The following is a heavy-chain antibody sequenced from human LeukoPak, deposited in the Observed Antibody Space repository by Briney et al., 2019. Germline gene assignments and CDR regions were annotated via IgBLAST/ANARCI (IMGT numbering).Heavy chain of an antibody. CDR2: ISYDGNDR. CDR1: GFTFSTYA. CDR3: AELGITMIGGV. V-gene: IGHV3-30*04. J-gene: IGHJ6*04. Sequence: GGSLRLSCAASGFTFSTYAMRWVRQAPGKGLEWVAVISYDGNDRYYADSVKGRFTISRDNAKNSLYLQMNSLRAEDTAVYYCAELGITMIGGVWGKGTTVTISS. D-gene: IGHD3-10*02.